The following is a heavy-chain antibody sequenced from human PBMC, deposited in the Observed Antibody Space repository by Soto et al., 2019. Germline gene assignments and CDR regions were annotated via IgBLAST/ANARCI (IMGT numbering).Heavy chain of an antibody. Sequence: GGSLRLSCTASGFTFSSYTMSWVRQAPGKGLEWVSAINSGGTTSYADSVKGRFTVSRDNSKNTLYLQMNSLRAEDTAVYHCAKAPVYDSSAYSFDHWGLGTLVTVSS. CDR3: AKAPVYDSSAYSFDH. CDR2: INSGGTT. J-gene: IGHJ4*02. V-gene: IGHV3-23*01. D-gene: IGHD3-22*01. CDR1: GFTFSSYT.